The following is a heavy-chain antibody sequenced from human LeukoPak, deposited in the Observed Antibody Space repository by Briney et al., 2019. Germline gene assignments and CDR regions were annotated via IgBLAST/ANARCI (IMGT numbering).Heavy chain of an antibody. Sequence: SETLSLTCNVSGYSISSGYYWAWIRQSPGKGLEWIGSIYHSGSTYYNPSLKSRVTMSVDTSKNQFSLKLSSVTAADTAVYYCARQVRDSSPGLYFDYWGQGTLVTVSS. D-gene: IGHD3-22*01. CDR2: IYHSGST. V-gene: IGHV4-38-2*02. CDR3: ARQVRDSSPGLYFDY. J-gene: IGHJ4*02. CDR1: GYSISSGYY.